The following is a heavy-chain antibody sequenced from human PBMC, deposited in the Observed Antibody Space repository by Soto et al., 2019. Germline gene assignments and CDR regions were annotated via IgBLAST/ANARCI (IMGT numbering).Heavy chain of an antibody. V-gene: IGHV3-11*03. D-gene: IGHD2-8*01. CDR1: GFTFSDYY. CDR3: KPDIVLMVYAIARRDY. CDR2: ISSSGSYT. Sequence: GGSLRLSCAVSGFTFSDYYMSWIRQAPGKGLEWVSYISSSGSYTNYADSVKGRFTISRDNSKNTLYLQMNSLRAEDTAVYYCKPDIVLMVYAIARRDYWGQGTLVTVSS. J-gene: IGHJ4*02.